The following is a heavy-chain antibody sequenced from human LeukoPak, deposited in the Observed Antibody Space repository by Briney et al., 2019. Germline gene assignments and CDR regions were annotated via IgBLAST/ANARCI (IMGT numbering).Heavy chain of an antibody. J-gene: IGHJ4*02. V-gene: IGHV4-4*02. D-gene: IGHD3-16*02. CDR2: IYHSGST. CDR1: GGSISSSNW. Sequence: PSGTLSLTCAVSGGSISSSNWWSWVRQPPGKGLEWIGEIYHSGSTNYNPSLTSRVTISVDKSKNQFSLKLSSVTAADTAVYYCAAYYDYVWGSYRSARLFDYWGQGTLVTVSS. CDR3: AAYYDYVWGSYRSARLFDY.